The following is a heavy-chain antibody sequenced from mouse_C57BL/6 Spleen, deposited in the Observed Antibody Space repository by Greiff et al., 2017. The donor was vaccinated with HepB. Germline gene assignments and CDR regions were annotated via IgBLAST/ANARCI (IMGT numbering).Heavy chain of an antibody. J-gene: IGHJ2*01. D-gene: IGHD1-1*01. CDR3: ARDEYYGSSYGYFDY. Sequence: EVMLVESGGGLVKPGGSLKLSCAASGFTFSSYAMSWVRQTPEKRLEWVATISDGGSYTYYPDNVKGRFTISRDNDKNNLYLQMSHLKSEDTAMYYCARDEYYGSSYGYFDYWGQGTTLTVSS. CDR1: GFTFSSYA. CDR2: ISDGGSYT. V-gene: IGHV5-4*01.